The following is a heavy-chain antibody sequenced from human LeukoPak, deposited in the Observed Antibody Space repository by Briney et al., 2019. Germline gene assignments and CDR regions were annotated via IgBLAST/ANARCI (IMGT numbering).Heavy chain of an antibody. CDR3: ARDGPDGVVAAVPVHYYYYGMDV. CDR2: ISAYNGNT. Sequence: ASVKVSCKASGYTFTSYGISWVRQAPGQGLEWMGWISAYNGNTSYAQKLQGRVTMTTDTSTSTAYMELRSLRSDDTAVYYCARDGPDGVVAAVPVHYYYYGMDVWGQGTTVTVSS. CDR1: GYTFTSYG. D-gene: IGHD2-15*01. J-gene: IGHJ6*02. V-gene: IGHV1-18*01.